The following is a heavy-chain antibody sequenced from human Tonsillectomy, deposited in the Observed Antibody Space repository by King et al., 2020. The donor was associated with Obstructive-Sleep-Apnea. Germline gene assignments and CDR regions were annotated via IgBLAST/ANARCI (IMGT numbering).Heavy chain of an antibody. D-gene: IGHD4-17*01. V-gene: IGHV3-9*01. J-gene: IGHJ2*01. Sequence: VQLVESGGGLVQPGRSLRLSCAASGFTFDDYAMHWVRQAPGKGLEWVSGISWNSGSIGYADSVKVRFTISRDNAKNSLYLQMNSLRAEDTALYYCAKERLRNWYFDLWGRGTLVTVSS. CDR2: ISWNSGSI. CDR3: AKERLRNWYFDL. CDR1: GFTFDDYA.